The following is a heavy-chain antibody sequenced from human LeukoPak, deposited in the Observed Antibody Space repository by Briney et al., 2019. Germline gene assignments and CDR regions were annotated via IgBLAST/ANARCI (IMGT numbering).Heavy chain of an antibody. CDR3: ARARAVGSDDAFDI. Sequence: SQTLSLTCAVSGGSVSSGGYSWSWIRQPPGKGLEWIGYIYHSGSTYYNPSLKSRVTISVDRSKNQFSLKLSSVTAADTAVYYCARARAVGSDDAFDIWGQGTMVTVSS. CDR1: GGSVSSGGYS. J-gene: IGHJ3*02. D-gene: IGHD1-26*01. CDR2: IYHSGST. V-gene: IGHV4-30-2*01.